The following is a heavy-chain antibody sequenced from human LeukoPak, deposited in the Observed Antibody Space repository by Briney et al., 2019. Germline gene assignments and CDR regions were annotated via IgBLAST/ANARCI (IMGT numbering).Heavy chain of an antibody. CDR3: ARDHEYYYGSGSYYPGGCDY. CDR1: GYTFTGYY. V-gene: IGHV1-2*02. J-gene: IGHJ4*02. D-gene: IGHD3-10*01. CDR2: INPNSGGT. Sequence: GASVKVSCKASGYTFTGYYMHWVRQAPGQGLEWMGWINPNSGGTNYAQKFQGRDTMTRDTSISTVYMELSSLRSEDTAVYYCARDHEYYYGSGSYYPGGCDYWGQGTLVTVSS.